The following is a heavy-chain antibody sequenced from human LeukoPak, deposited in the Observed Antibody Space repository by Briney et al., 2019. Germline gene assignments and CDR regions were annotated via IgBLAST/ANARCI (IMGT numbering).Heavy chain of an antibody. CDR2: TNPNGGGT. CDR1: VYTLTGYY. J-gene: IGHJ4*02. V-gene: IGHV1-2*02. Sequence: GWSVHVSCKGSVYTLTGYYMDWVRQAPARGGEGVGWTNPNGGGTNYAQKFQGRVTMTRDTSISTAYMELSRLRSDDTDVYYCARNLNGPLGELSSPHDYWGEGTLVTVSS. D-gene: IGHD3-16*02. CDR3: ARNLNGPLGELSSPHDY.